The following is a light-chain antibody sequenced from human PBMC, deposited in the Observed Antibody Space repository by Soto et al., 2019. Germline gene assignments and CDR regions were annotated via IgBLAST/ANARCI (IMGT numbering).Light chain of an antibody. V-gene: IGKV3-15*01. CDR2: YAS. J-gene: IGKJ4*01. Sequence: EIVLTQSPATLSLSPGERATLSCRASQSISSNLVWYQQKPGQAPRLLIFYASTRATGIPARFSGSGSGTDFTLTISSLQPDDFATYYCQQYNSYTGLTFGGGTKVDIK. CDR1: QSISSN. CDR3: QQYNSYTGLT.